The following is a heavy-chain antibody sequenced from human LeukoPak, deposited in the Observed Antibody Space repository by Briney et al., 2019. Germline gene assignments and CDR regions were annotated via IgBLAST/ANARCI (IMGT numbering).Heavy chain of an antibody. V-gene: IGHV4-59*01. CDR3: ATVAVAGTSDAFDI. D-gene: IGHD6-19*01. CDR1: GGSISSYY. CDR2: IYYSGST. Sequence: SETLSLTCTVSGGSISSYYWSWIRQPPGKGLEWIGYIYYSGSTNYNPSLKSRVTIPVDTSKNQFSLKLSSVTAADTAVYYCATVAVAGTSDAFDIWGQGTMVTVSS. J-gene: IGHJ3*02.